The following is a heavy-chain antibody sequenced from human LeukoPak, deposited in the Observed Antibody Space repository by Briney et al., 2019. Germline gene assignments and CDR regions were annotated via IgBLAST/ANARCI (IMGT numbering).Heavy chain of an antibody. Sequence: SETLSLTCAVYGGSFSGYYWSWIRQPPGMGLEWIGEINHSGSTNYNPSLKSRVTISIDTSKNQFSLRLTSVTAADTAVYYCARGRTPPWGQGTLVTVSS. CDR1: GGSFSGYY. D-gene: IGHD2-2*01. V-gene: IGHV4-34*01. CDR3: ARGRTPP. CDR2: INHSGST. J-gene: IGHJ5*02.